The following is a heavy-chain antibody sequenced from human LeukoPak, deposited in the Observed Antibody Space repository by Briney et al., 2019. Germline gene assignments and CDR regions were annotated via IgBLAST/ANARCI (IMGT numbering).Heavy chain of an antibody. CDR2: TYYRSKWYD. V-gene: IGHV6-1*01. J-gene: IGHJ5*02. CDR3: ARVDQWPPSGWFDP. CDR1: GVSVSSNSAA. D-gene: IGHD6-19*01. Sequence: SQTLSLTCAISGVSVSSNSAAWNWIRQSPSRGLEWLGRTYYRSKWYDDYAVSVRSRITISPDTSKNQFSLQLSSVTPEDTAVYYCARVDQWPPSGWFDPWGQGILVTVSS.